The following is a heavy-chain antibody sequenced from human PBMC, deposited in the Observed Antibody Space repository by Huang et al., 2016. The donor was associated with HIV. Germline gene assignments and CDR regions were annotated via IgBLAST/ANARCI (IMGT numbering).Heavy chain of an antibody. Sequence: QLQLQESGPGLVKPSETLSLTCTVSGCSIRSDNSYWGWIRQPPGKGLEWIGSIYYSGSTYYNPSLKSRVTITLDTSKNQFSLKMRSVTAADTAVYYCARLPGSITMIRGVITDPYWGQGTLVTVSS. CDR2: IYYSGST. CDR3: ARLPGSITMIRGVITDPY. V-gene: IGHV4-39*01. J-gene: IGHJ4*02. D-gene: IGHD3-10*01. CDR1: GCSIRSDNSY.